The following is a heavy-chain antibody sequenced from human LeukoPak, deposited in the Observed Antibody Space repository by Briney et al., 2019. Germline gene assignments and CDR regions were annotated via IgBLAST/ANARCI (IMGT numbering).Heavy chain of an antibody. Sequence: PSETLSLTCTVSGYSISSGYYWGWIRQPPGKGLEWIGIIYHGGGTYYNPSLKSRVTISVDMSKNQFTLKLSSVTAADTAVFYCARGDLWFDPWGQGTLVTVSS. V-gene: IGHV4-38-2*02. CDR3: ARGDLWFDP. CDR1: GYSISSGYY. CDR2: IYHGGGT. J-gene: IGHJ5*02.